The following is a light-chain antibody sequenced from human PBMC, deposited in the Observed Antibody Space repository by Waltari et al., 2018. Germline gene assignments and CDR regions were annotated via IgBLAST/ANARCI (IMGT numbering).Light chain of an antibody. J-gene: IGKJ3*01. Sequence: DIQMTQSPSTLSASVGDRVTITCRASQSIGGWLAWYQQKPGKAPKLLIYKASSLESGVASRFSGSGSGTEFTLTISSLQPDDFATYYCQRYNSDPLTFGPETKVDIK. CDR3: QRYNSDPLT. CDR2: KAS. CDR1: QSIGGW. V-gene: IGKV1-5*03.